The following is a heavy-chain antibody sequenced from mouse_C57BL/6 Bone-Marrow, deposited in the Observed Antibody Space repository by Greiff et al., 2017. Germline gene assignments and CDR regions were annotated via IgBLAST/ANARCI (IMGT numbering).Heavy chain of an antibody. V-gene: IGHV1-22*01. CDR2: INPNNGGT. Sequence: VQLQQSGPELVKPGASVKMSCKASGYTFTDYNMHWVKQSHGKSLEWIGYINPNNGGTSYNQKFKGKATLTVNKSSSTAYMELRSLTSEDSAVYYCAKGYYYGSSYEYFDVWGTGTTVTVSS. CDR1: GYTFTDYN. CDR3: AKGYYYGSSYEYFDV. J-gene: IGHJ1*03. D-gene: IGHD1-1*01.